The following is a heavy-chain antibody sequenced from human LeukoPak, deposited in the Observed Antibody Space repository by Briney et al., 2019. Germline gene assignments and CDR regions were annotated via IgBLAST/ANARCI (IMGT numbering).Heavy chain of an antibody. CDR2: IYSGGST. V-gene: IGHV3-66*02. CDR1: GFTVSSNY. D-gene: IGHD3-16*01. J-gene: IGHJ4*02. CDR3: ARDIESVWGSYYFDY. Sequence: PGGSLRLSCAASGFTVSSNYMSWVRQAPGKGLEWVSVIYSGGSTYHADSVKGRFTISRDNSKNTLYLQMNSLRAEDTAVYYCARDIESVWGSYYFDYWGQGTLVTVSS.